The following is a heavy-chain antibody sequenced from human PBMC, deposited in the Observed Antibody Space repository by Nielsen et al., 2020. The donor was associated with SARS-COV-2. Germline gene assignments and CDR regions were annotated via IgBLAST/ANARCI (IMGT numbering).Heavy chain of an antibody. D-gene: IGHD2-2*01. CDR1: GGSISSSSYY. CDR2: IYYSGST. V-gene: IGHV4-39*07. Sequence: GSLRLSCTVSGGSISSSSYYWGWIRQPPGKGLEWIGSIYYSGSTYYNPSLKSRVTISVDTSKNQFSLKLSSVTAADTAVYYCAREATQLPHPWAFDIWGQGTMVTVSS. CDR3: AREATQLPHPWAFDI. J-gene: IGHJ3*02.